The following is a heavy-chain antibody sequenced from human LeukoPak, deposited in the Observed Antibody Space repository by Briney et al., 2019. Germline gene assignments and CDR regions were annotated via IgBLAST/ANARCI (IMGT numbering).Heavy chain of an antibody. CDR1: GYTFTGYY. D-gene: IGHD1-26*01. V-gene: IGHV1-2*06. Sequence: ASVKVSCKASGYTFTGYYMHWVRQAPGQGLELMGRINPNSGGTNYAQKFQGRVTMTRDTSISTAYMELSRLRSDDTAVYYCARPSSGSGSKPALDYWGQGTLVTVSS. CDR2: INPNSGGT. J-gene: IGHJ4*02. CDR3: ARPSSGSGSKPALDY.